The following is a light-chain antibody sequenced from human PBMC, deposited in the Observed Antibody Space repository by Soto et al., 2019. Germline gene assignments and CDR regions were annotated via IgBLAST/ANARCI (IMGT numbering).Light chain of an antibody. V-gene: IGKV1-5*01. CDR1: QSISSS. J-gene: IGKJ1*01. Sequence: DIQMTQSPSTLSASVGDRVTITCRASQSISSSLAWYQQKPGKAPNLLIYDASNLESGVPSRFSGSGSGTEFPLNISSLQPDDFATYYRQHYNRQWTFGQGTKVEIK. CDR3: QHYNRQWT. CDR2: DAS.